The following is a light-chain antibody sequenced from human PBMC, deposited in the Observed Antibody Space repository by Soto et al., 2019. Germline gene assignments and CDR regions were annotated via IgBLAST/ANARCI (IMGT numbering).Light chain of an antibody. CDR1: LTVTNNY. CDR2: DAS. J-gene: IGKJ1*01. V-gene: IGKV3-20*01. Sequence: EIVLTHSPDTLSFSPGERATLSCRASLTVTNNYLAWYQQKAGQAPRLVIYDASTRATGIPDRFSASGSGTDFTLTISRLEPEDFAVYFCQQYASTPLTFGQGTKVEVK. CDR3: QQYASTPLT.